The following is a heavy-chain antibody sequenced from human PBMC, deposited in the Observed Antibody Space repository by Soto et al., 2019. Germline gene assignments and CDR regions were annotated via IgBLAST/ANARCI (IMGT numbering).Heavy chain of an antibody. V-gene: IGHV3-23*01. J-gene: IGHJ3*02. CDR2: ISGSGGST. Sequence: GGSLRLSCAASGFTFSSYAISWVRQAPGKGLEWVSAISGSGGSTYYADSVKGRFTISRDNSKNTLYLQMNSLRAEDTAVYYCAKDRELVWFGEHAGNAFDIWGQGTMVTVSS. D-gene: IGHD3-10*01. CDR1: GFTFSSYA. CDR3: AKDRELVWFGEHAGNAFDI.